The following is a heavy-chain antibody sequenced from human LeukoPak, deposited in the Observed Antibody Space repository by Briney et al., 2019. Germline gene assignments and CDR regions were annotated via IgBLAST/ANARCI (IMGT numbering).Heavy chain of an antibody. Sequence: SETLSLTCTVSGGSISSYCWSWIRQPPGKGLEWIGYIYYSGSTNYNPSLKSRITISVDTSKDQFSLKLSSVTAADTVVYYCARGGPYYDILTGYYNDAFDMWGQGTMVTVSS. V-gene: IGHV4-59*01. J-gene: IGHJ3*02. CDR1: GGSISSYC. D-gene: IGHD3-9*01. CDR2: IYYSGST. CDR3: ARGGPYYDILTGYYNDAFDM.